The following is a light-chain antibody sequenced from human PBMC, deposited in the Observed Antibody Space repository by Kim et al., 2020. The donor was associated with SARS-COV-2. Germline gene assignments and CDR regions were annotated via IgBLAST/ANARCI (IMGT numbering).Light chain of an antibody. CDR1: SRDVGGYNY. CDR2: DVS. Sequence: GKSVPNSCTGTSRDVGGYNYVSWYQQHPGKAPKLMICDVSKRPSGVPDRFSGSKSGNTASLTISGLQAEDEADYYCCSYAGSYTYVFGTGTKVTVL. V-gene: IGLV2-11*01. CDR3: CSYAGSYTYV. J-gene: IGLJ1*01.